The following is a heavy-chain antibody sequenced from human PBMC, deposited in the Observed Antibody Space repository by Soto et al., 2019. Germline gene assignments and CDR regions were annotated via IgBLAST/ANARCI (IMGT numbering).Heavy chain of an antibody. Sequence: HPGGSLRLSCAASGFTVSSNYMSWVRQAPGKGLEWVSVIYSGGSTYYADSVKGRFTISRDNSKNTLYLQMNSLRAEDTAVYYCARGWWELNYFDYWGQGTLVTVSS. V-gene: IGHV3-53*01. CDR2: IYSGGST. CDR1: GFTVSSNY. J-gene: IGHJ4*02. D-gene: IGHD1-26*01. CDR3: ARGWWELNYFDY.